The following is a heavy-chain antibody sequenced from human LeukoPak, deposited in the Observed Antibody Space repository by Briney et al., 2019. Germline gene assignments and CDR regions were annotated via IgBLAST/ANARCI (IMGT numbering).Heavy chain of an antibody. CDR2: VYYSGST. J-gene: IGHJ3*01. CDR1: GGSIRSDF. CDR3: ARSSPKAGAFDL. Sequence: SETLSLTCTVSGGSIRSDFWSWIRQPQGKGLEWIGYVYYSGSTNYSPSLNSRVTISIDTSKNKFSLKLSSVTAADTAVYYCARSSPKAGAFDLWGQGTMVTVSS. V-gene: IGHV4-59*08.